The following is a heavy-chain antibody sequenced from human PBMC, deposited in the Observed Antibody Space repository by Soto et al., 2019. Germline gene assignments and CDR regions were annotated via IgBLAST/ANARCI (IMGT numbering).Heavy chain of an antibody. V-gene: IGHV4-31*03. CDR3: ARSIQH. J-gene: IGHJ1*01. Sequence: QVQLQESGPGLVKPSQTLSLTCTVSGASITSGGYYWNWNRQHPGKGLEWIGYIYYSGNTYYNPSLQSRVTISVDTSKNQFSLKLSSVTAADTAVYYCARSIQHWGQGTLVTVSS. CDR1: GASITSGGYY. CDR2: IYYSGNT.